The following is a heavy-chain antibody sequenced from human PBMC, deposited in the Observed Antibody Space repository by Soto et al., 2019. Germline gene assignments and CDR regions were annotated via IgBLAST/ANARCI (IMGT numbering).Heavy chain of an antibody. CDR2: IKSKTDGGTT. CDR3: PTDSSVYCSGGSCKGSYGMDV. Sequence: GGSLRLSCAASGFTFSNAWMSWVRQAPGKGLEWVGRIKSKTDGGTTDYAAPVKGRFTISRDDSKNTLYPQMNSLKTEDTAVYYCPTDSSVYCSGGSCKGSYGMDVWGQGTTVTVSS. V-gene: IGHV3-15*01. D-gene: IGHD2-15*01. CDR1: GFTFSNAW. J-gene: IGHJ6*02.